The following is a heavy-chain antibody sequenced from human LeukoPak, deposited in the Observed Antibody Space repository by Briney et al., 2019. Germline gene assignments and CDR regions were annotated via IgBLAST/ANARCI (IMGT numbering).Heavy chain of an antibody. D-gene: IGHD3-3*01. CDR3: ARDLAYYDFWSGPRGGL. CDR1: GFTFDDYA. CDR2: ISWNSGSI. V-gene: IGHV3-9*01. Sequence: GGSLRLSCAASGFTFDDYAMHWVRQAPGKGLEWVSGISWNSGSIGYADSVKGRFTISRDNAKNSLYLQMNSLRAEDTAVYYCARDLAYYDFWSGPRGGLWGQGTLVTVSS. J-gene: IGHJ4*02.